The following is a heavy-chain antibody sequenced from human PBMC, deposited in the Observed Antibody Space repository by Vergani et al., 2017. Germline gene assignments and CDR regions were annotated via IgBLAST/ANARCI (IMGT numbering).Heavy chain of an antibody. Sequence: QVQLQESGPGLVKPSETLSLTCTVSGGSISSYYWSWIRQPPGKGLEWIGYIYYSGSTNYNPSLKSRVTISVDTSKNQFSLKLSSVTAADTAVYYCARGTRGYFDYWGQGTTVTVSS. CDR1: GGSISSYY. J-gene: IGHJ4*03. CDR2: IYYSGST. V-gene: IGHV4-59*12. CDR3: ARGTRGYFDY.